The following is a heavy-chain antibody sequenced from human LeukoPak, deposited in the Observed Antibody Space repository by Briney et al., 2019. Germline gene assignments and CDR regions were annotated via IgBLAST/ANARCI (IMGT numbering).Heavy chain of an antibody. CDR2: IYYSGST. CDR3: ARARDGSGYRLLGYFDY. J-gene: IGHJ4*02. CDR1: GGSISSGGYY. D-gene: IGHD3-22*01. V-gene: IGHV4-31*03. Sequence: SQTLSLTCTVSGGSISSGGYYWSWIRQHPGKGLEWIWYIYYSGSTYYNPSLKSRVTISVDTSKNQFSLKLSSVTAADTAVYYCARARDGSGYRLLGYFDYWGQGTLVTVSS.